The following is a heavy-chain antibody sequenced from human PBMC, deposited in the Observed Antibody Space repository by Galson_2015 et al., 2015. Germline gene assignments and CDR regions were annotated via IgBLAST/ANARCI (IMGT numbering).Heavy chain of an antibody. Sequence: SVKVSCKASGYTFTGYYMHWVRQAPGQGLEWMGRINPNSGGTNYAQKFQGRVTMTRDTSISTAYMELSRLRSDDTAVYYCARGLDTMVRGVRQYFQHWGQGTLVTVSS. V-gene: IGHV1-2*06. J-gene: IGHJ1*01. D-gene: IGHD3-10*01. CDR1: GYTFTGYY. CDR3: ARGLDTMVRGVRQYFQH. CDR2: INPNSGGT.